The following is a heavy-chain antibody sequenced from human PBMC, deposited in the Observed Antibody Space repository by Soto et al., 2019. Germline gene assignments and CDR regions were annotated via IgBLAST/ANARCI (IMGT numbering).Heavy chain of an antibody. J-gene: IGHJ6*02. V-gene: IGHV4-59*01. D-gene: IGHD2-2*01. Sequence: LTCTASGGSISSYYWSWIRQPPGKGLEWIGYIYYSGSTNYNPSLKSRVTISVDTSKNQFSLKLSSVTAADTAVYYCARDRGGYCSSTSCATYYYYGMDVWGQGTTVTVSS. CDR3: ARDRGGYCSSTSCATYYYYGMDV. CDR2: IYYSGST. CDR1: GGSISSYY.